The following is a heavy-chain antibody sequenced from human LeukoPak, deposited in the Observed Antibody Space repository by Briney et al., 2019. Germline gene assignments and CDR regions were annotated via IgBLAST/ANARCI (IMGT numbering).Heavy chain of an antibody. V-gene: IGHV3-48*03. Sequence: GGSLRLSCAASGFTFSSYEMNWVRQAPGKGLEWVSYISSSGSTIYYADSVKDRFTISRDNAKNSLYLQMNSLRAEDTAVYYCAREGRWLQFLDYWGQGTLVTVSS. CDR2: ISSSGSTI. J-gene: IGHJ4*02. D-gene: IGHD5-24*01. CDR1: GFTFSSYE. CDR3: AREGRWLQFLDY.